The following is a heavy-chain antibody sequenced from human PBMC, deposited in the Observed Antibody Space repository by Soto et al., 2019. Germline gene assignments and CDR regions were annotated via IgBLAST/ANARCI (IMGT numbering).Heavy chain of an antibody. CDR2: FIQIFVSA. J-gene: IGHJ4*02. CDR1: GGTVSSYA. Sequence: GASVKVSCKASGGTVSSYAITWVRQAPGKGLEWMGVFIQIFVSAHYAPKFQGRITITADESTSTAYMELSGLTSEDTAIYYCARDVSSDTTGFRGYDLWGQGTQVTVSS. CDR3: ARDVSSDTTGFRGYDL. V-gene: IGHV1-69*13. D-gene: IGHD3-10*01.